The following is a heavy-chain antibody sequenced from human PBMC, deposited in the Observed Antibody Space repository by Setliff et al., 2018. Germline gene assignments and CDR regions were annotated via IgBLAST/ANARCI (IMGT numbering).Heavy chain of an antibody. J-gene: IGHJ4*02. V-gene: IGHV3-48*03. CDR2: ISTGGTTK. Sequence: GGSLRLSCAASGFTFSNYEMNWVRQAPGKGLEWVSYISTGGTTKYYADSVKGRFTISRDNAKNSLYLQMNSLRAEDTAVYYCAGDPYFGYWGQGTLVTVSS. CDR1: GFTFSNYE. CDR3: AGDPYFGY.